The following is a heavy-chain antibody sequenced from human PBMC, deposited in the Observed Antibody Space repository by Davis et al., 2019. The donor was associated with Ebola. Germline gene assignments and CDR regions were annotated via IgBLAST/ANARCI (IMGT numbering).Heavy chain of an antibody. CDR2: IYYEGDT. CDR1: GGSISSSNW. V-gene: IGHV4-4*02. Sequence: SETLSLTCDVSGGSISSSNWWSWVRQPPGKGLEWIGEIYYEGDTNYNPSLRRRLTMTVDKAKNQFSLRLNFVTAADTAVYYCARGQALAPKYYYGMDAWGKGTTVTVSS. CDR3: ARGQALAPKYYYGMDA. J-gene: IGHJ6*04.